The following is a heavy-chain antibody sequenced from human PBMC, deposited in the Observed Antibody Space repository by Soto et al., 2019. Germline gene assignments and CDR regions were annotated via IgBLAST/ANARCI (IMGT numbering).Heavy chain of an antibody. CDR3: ARLGFSGAIYFDS. J-gene: IGHJ4*02. Sequence: GESLKISCKGSGYNFTTFWIGWVRQMPGKGLEWMGIIYPGDSETKYSPDFEGQVTISADRSTNTAYLQWRSLRASDTAMYYCARLGFSGAIYFDSWGLGTLVTVSS. CDR2: IYPGDSET. CDR1: GYNFTTFW. V-gene: IGHV5-51*01.